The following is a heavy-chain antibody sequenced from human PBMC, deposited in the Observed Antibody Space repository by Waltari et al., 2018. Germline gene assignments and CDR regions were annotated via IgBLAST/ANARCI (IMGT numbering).Heavy chain of an antibody. V-gene: IGHV3-15*07. J-gene: IGHJ4*02. CDR3: FILAFSDDEVWSY. CDR2: IKTKADDETG. Sequence: EVQLVESGGDLVKPGGSLRLSCVASGFNSGFSFGDTWMNWVRQAPGKGLEWVGRIKTKADDETGDFAAPVKGRFSISRDDSKNTVYLQLSSLAIEDTALYYCFILAFSDDEVWSYWGQGTLVTVSS. D-gene: IGHD3-3*01. CDR1: GFNSGFSFGDTW.